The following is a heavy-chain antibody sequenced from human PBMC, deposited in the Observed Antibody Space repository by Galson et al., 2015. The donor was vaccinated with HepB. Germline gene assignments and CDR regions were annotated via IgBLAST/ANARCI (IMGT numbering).Heavy chain of an antibody. CDR2: INSGGTTT. CDR1: GYIFSTYA. V-gene: IGHV1-3*01. CDR3: ARLAAAGTFADY. Sequence: SVKVSCKASGYIFSTYAFQWVRQAPGQRLEWMGWINSGGTTTKYSQKFQGRVTISRDTSASTVYMELSSLRSEDTAVYYCARLAAAGTFADYWGQGTLVTVSS. D-gene: IGHD6-13*01. J-gene: IGHJ4*02.